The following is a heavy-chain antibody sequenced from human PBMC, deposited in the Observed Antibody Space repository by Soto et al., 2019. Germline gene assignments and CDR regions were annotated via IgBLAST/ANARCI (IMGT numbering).Heavy chain of an antibody. CDR1: GYSFTSYW. Sequence: EVQLVQSGAEVKKPGESLKISCKGSGYSFTSYWIGWVRQMPGKGLEWMGIIYPGDSDTRYSPSFQGQVTISADKSISTAYLQWSSLKASDTAMYYCARRRDPYYYDSSGYVFDYWGQGTLVTVSS. CDR2: IYPGDSDT. D-gene: IGHD3-22*01. V-gene: IGHV5-51*01. CDR3: ARRRDPYYYDSSGYVFDY. J-gene: IGHJ4*02.